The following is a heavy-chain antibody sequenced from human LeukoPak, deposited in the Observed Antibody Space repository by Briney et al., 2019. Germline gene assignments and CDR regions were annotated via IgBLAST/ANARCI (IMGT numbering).Heavy chain of an antibody. V-gene: IGHV3-30*02. CDR2: IRYDGSNK. J-gene: IGHJ4*02. CDR1: GLTFSSYG. Sequence: GGSLRLSCAASGLTFSSYGMHWVRQAPGKGLEWVAFIRYDGSNKYYADSVKGRFTISRDNSKNTLYLQMNSLRAEDTAVYYCAKRSVAGRLGIDYWGQGTLVTVSS. D-gene: IGHD6-19*01. CDR3: AKRSVAGRLGIDY.